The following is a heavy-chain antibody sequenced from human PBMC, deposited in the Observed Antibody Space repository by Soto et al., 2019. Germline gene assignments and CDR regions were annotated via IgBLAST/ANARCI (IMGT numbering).Heavy chain of an antibody. CDR2: INHSGST. D-gene: IGHD6-19*01. CDR3: ARGPSSGWYNWFDP. Sequence: SETLSLTCAAYGGSFSGYYWSWIRQPPGKGLEWIGEINHSGSTNYNPSLKSRVTISVDTSKNQFSLKLSSVTAADTAVYYCARGPSSGWYNWFDPWGQGTLVTVS. J-gene: IGHJ5*02. V-gene: IGHV4-34*01. CDR1: GGSFSGYY.